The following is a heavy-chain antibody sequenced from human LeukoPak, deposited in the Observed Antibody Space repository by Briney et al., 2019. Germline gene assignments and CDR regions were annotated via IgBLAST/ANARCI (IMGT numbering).Heavy chain of an antibody. J-gene: IGHJ5*02. D-gene: IGHD2-2*01. CDR1: GYTFTGYY. V-gene: IGHV1-2*06. CDR2: VNPNNGVP. Sequence: ASVKVSCKASGYTFTGYYMHWVRQAPGQGLEWMGRVNPNNGVPNYAQKFQGRVTMTRDTAISAFYMELSSLRSDDTAVYFCAREVGYSSSYYGRFDPWGQGTLVIVSS. CDR3: AREVGYSSSYYGRFDP.